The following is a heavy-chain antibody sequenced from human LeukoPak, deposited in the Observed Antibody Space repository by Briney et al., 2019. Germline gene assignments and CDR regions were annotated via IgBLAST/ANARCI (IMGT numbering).Heavy chain of an antibody. D-gene: IGHD3-22*01. J-gene: IGHJ4*02. Sequence: GGSLRLSCAASGFTFSSYAMSWVRQAPGKGPEWVSAISGSGGSTYYVDSVKGRFTISRDNFKNTLYLQMNSLRAEDTAVYYCAKVRDYDSSGYSDYWGQGNLVTVSS. V-gene: IGHV3-23*01. CDR3: AKVRDYDSSGYSDY. CDR1: GFTFSSYA. CDR2: ISGSGGST.